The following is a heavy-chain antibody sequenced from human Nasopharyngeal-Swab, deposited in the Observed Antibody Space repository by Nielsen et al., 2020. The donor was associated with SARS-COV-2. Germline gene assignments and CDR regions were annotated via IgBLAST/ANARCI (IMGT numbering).Heavy chain of an antibody. V-gene: IGHV3-30*04. Sequence: GGSLRLSCAASGFTFSSHAMHWVRQAPGKGLEWAALISYDGSNKYYADSVKGRFTISRDNSKNTLHLQLNSLRTEDTAVYYCARETKWYLDQWGQGTLVTVSS. CDR1: GFTFSSHA. J-gene: IGHJ4*02. CDR3: ARETKWYLDQ. CDR2: ISYDGSNK. D-gene: IGHD1-14*01.